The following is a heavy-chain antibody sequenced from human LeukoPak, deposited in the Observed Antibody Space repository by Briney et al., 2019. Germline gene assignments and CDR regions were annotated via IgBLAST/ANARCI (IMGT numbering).Heavy chain of an antibody. CDR3: AISAPVVNDAFDI. J-gene: IGHJ3*02. CDR1: GFTFDDYA. V-gene: IGHV3-43*02. CDR2: ISGDGGST. Sequence: GGSLRLSCAASGFTFDDYAMHWVRQAPGKGLEWVSLISGDGGSTYYADSVKGRFTISRDNSKNSLYLQMNSLRTEDTALYYCAISAPVVNDAFDIWGQGTMVTVSS. D-gene: IGHD3-22*01.